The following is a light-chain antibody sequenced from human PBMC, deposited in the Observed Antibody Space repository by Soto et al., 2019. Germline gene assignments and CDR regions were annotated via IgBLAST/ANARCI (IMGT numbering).Light chain of an antibody. J-gene: IGKJ1*01. CDR3: QQDYKLPPT. CDR1: QSVSSD. Sequence: EIVLTQSPATLSVSPGERATLSCLASQSVSSDLAWYQQKPGQAPSLLIYAASTRATDIPARFSGSGSGTDFTLTISSLQPEDFAVYYCQQDYKLPPTFGQGTKVDIK. CDR2: AAS. V-gene: IGKV3D-15*01.